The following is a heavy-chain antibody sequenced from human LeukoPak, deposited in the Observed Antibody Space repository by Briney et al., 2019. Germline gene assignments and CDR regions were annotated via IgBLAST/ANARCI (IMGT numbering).Heavy chain of an antibody. CDR3: ARDQENSSDYPKYSFDY. D-gene: IGHD3-22*01. V-gene: IGHV1-46*01. J-gene: IGHJ4*02. Sequence: GASVKVSCKASGYTFTSYYMHWVRQAPGQGLEWMGIINPSGGSTSYAQRFQGRVTMTRDTSTSTVYMELSSLRSEDTAVYYCARDQENSSDYPKYSFDYWGQGTLVTVSS. CDR2: INPSGGST. CDR1: GYTFTSYY.